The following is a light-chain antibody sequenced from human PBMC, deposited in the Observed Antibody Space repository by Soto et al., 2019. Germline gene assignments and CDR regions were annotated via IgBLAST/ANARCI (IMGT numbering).Light chain of an antibody. Sequence: EKVMTQSPATLSVSPGERATLSCRASQSVSSNLAWYQQKPGQAPRLLIYGASNRATGIPARFSGSGSGTEFTLSIGSLQSEDFAVYYCQQYNDWPPTFGQGTKVDIK. CDR3: QQYNDWPPT. V-gene: IGKV3-15*01. J-gene: IGKJ1*01. CDR1: QSVSSN. CDR2: GAS.